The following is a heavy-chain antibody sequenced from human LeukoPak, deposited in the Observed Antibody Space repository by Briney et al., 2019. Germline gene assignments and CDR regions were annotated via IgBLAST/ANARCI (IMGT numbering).Heavy chain of an antibody. D-gene: IGHD3-16*02. V-gene: IGHV1-18*04. CDR2: ISPYNGNT. CDR1: GYTFTSYG. Sequence: ASVKVSCKASGYTFTSYGISWVRQAPGQGLEWMGSISPYNGNTKYTERLQGRVIMTTDTSTRTAYMELRSLRSDDTAVFYCARDQYDYTWGSYRPYFDSWGQVTLVTVSS. CDR3: ARDQYDYTWGSYRPYFDS. J-gene: IGHJ4*02.